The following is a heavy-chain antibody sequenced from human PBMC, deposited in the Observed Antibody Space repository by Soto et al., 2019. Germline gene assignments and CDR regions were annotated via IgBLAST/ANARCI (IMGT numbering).Heavy chain of an antibody. J-gene: IGHJ4*02. CDR1: GGSISSGGYS. D-gene: IGHD6-6*01. Sequence: QLQLQESGSGLVKPSQTLSLICAVYGGSISSGGYSWSWIRQPPGKGLEWIGYIYHSGSTYYNPSLKSRVTISVDRSKNQFSLKLSSVTAADTAVYYCVGGIAARPLGYWGQGTLVTVSS. CDR3: VGGIAARPLGY. V-gene: IGHV4-30-2*01. CDR2: IYHSGST.